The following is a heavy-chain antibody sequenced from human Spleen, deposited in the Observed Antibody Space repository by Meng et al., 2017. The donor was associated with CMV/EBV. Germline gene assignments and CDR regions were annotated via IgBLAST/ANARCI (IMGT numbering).Heavy chain of an antibody. D-gene: IGHD2-15*01. Sequence: QVRLHQCVVRWLTPPRTLPSPCLVYGGTILGYYWSWLRQPPGKAPDWLGEINHSGSTNYNPSLKSRVTISVNTTKNQFSLKLSSLTAADTAVYYCARLDCSGGSCYPLGYFQHWGQGTLVTVSS. CDR1: GGTILGYY. CDR3: ARLDCSGGSCYPLGYFQH. J-gene: IGHJ1*01. CDR2: INHSGST. V-gene: IGHV4-34*01.